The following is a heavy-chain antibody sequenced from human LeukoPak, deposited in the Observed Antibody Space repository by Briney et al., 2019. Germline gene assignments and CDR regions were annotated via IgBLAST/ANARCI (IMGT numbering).Heavy chain of an antibody. CDR2: IRYDGGNK. CDR3: AKGEADLDY. V-gene: IGHV3-30*02. D-gene: IGHD1-26*01. Sequence: PGGSLRLSCAGSGFTFSSYGMNWVRQAPGKGLEWVAFIRYDGGNKYYADSVKGRFTISRDSSKNTLYLQMSSLRADDTAVYYCAKGEADLDYWGQGTLVTVSS. CDR1: GFTFSSYG. J-gene: IGHJ4*02.